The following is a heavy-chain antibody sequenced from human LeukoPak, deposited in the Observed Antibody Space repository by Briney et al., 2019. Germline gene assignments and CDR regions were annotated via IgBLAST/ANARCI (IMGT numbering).Heavy chain of an antibody. D-gene: IGHD3-10*01. CDR2: IIPIFGTA. V-gene: IGHV1-69*13. J-gene: IGHJ4*02. CDR3: ARLSMVRGVITFGY. CDR1: GGTFSSYA. Sequence: ASVKVSCKASGGTFSSYAISWVRQAPGQGLEWMGGIIPIFGTANYAQKFQGRVTITADESTSTAYMELSSLRSEDTAVYYCARLSMVRGVITFGYWGQGTLVTVSS.